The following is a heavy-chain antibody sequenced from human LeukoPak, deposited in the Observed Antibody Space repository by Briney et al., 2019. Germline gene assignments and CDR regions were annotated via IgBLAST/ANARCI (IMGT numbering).Heavy chain of an antibody. J-gene: IGHJ4*02. V-gene: IGHV3-7*01. CDR1: GFTFSSYW. CDR3: ARDPFPYSSGWYGDY. D-gene: IGHD6-19*01. CDR2: IKQDGSEK. Sequence: GGSLRLSCAASGFTFSSYWMSCVRQAPGKGLEWVVNIKQDGSEKYYVDSVKGRFTISRDNAKNSLYLQMNSLRAEDTAVYYCARDPFPYSSGWYGDYWGQGTLVTVSS.